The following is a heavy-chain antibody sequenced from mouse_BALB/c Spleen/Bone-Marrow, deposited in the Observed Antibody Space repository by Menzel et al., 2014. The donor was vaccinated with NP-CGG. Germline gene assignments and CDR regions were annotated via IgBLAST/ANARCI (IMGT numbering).Heavy chain of an antibody. D-gene: IGHD2-10*01. CDR1: GFAFSNYD. J-gene: IGHJ1*01. Sequence: EVKVVESGGGLVKPGGSLKLSCAASGFAFSNYDMSWVRQTPEKRLEWVAYISSGGGSTYYPDTVKGRFTISRDNAKNTLYLQMSSLKSEDTAMYYCARQGAYYGNYKYFDVWGAGTTVTVSS. CDR2: ISSGGGST. V-gene: IGHV5-12-1*01. CDR3: ARQGAYYGNYKYFDV.